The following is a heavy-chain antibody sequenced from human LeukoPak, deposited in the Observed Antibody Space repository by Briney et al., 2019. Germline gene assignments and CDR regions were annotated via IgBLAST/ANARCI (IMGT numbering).Heavy chain of an antibody. CDR1: GGSISSYY. CDR3: ARQVYVRYNWFDP. D-gene: IGHD2-8*01. CDR2: IYYSGST. J-gene: IGHJ5*02. V-gene: IGHV4-59*01. Sequence: PSETLSLTCTVSGGSISSYYWSWIRQPPGKGLEWIGYIYYSGSTNYNPSFKSRVTISVDTSKNQFSLKLSSVTAADTAVYYCARQVYVRYNWFDPWGQGTLVTVSS.